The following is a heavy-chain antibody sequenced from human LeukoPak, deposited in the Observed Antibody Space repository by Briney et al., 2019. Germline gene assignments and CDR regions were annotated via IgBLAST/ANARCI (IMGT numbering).Heavy chain of an antibody. J-gene: IGHJ4*02. Sequence: PGGSLRLACAAHGLTVSNSAMRRVRQAPGKRLAWVSAKSNRGATTFSADSVKGRFTISRVRSKHTAYLEMNRLRAEDTAIYYCAKGARTVTPVYYSDDWGQGTLVTVSS. CDR2: KSNRGATT. V-gene: IGHV3-23*01. D-gene: IGHD4-11*01. CDR3: AKGARTVTPVYYSDD. CDR1: GLTVSNSA.